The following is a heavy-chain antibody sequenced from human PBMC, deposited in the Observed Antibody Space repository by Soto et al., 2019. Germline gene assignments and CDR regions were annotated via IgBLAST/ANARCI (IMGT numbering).Heavy chain of an antibody. CDR2: MNPNSGNT. CDR1: GYTFTSYD. V-gene: IGHV1-8*01. CDR3: ARGEAGFGEFFQRYYYFDY. D-gene: IGHD3-10*01. J-gene: IGHJ4*02. Sequence: GASVKVSCKASGYTFTSYDINWLRQATGQGLEWMGWMNPNSGNTGYAQKFQGRVTMTRNTSISTAYMELSSLRSEDTAVYYCARGEAGFGEFFQRYYYFDYWGQGTLVNVSS.